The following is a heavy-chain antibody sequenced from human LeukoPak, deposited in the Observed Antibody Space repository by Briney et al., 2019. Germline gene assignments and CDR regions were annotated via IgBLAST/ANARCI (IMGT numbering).Heavy chain of an antibody. CDR3: ARDGPAAFDY. J-gene: IGHJ4*02. CDR1: GGTFSSYA. V-gene: IGHV1-18*03. CDR2: ISAYNGNT. D-gene: IGHD2-2*01. Sequence: GASVKVSCKASGGTFSSYAISWVRQAPGQGLEWMGWISAYNGNTNYAQKLQGRVTMTTDTSTSTAYMELRSLRSDDMAVYYCARDGPAAFDYWGQGTLVTVSS.